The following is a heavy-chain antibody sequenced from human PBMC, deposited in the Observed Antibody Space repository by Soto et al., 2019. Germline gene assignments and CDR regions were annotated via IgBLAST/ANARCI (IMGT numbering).Heavy chain of an antibody. CDR1: GHTFTSYY. CDR2: INPSGGST. Sequence: ASVKVSCKASGHTFTSYYMHWVRQAPGQGLEWMGIINPSGGSTSYAQKFQGRVTMTRDTSTSTVYMELSSLRSEDTAVYYCAREEAYYYDSSGSGFDPWGQGTLVTVSS. V-gene: IGHV1-46*03. CDR3: AREEAYYYDSSGSGFDP. J-gene: IGHJ5*02. D-gene: IGHD3-22*01.